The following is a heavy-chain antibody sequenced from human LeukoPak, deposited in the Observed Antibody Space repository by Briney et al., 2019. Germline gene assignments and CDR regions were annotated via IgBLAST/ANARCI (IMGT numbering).Heavy chain of an antibody. V-gene: IGHV4-59*01. CDR3: ARVGDGNFDY. CDR1: GGSISTYY. J-gene: IGHJ4*02. Sequence: RPSETLSLTCSVSGGSISTYYWSWIRQSPGKGLEWIGYIYYSGNTNKNPSLKSRLIISVDTSKNQFSLKLSSVTAAGTAVYYCARVGDGNFDYWGQGTLVTVSS. CDR2: IYYSGNT.